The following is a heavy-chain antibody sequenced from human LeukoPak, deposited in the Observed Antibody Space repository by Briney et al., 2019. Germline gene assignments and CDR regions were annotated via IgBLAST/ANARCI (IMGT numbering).Heavy chain of an antibody. CDR3: ARGRVTMVRGVIHYFDY. D-gene: IGHD3-10*01. Sequence: SETLSLTCTVSGSSISSYYWSWIRQPPGKGLEWIGYIYYSGSTNYNPSLKSRVTISVDTSKNQFSLKLSSVTAADTAVYYCARGRVTMVRGVIHYFDYWGQGTLVTVSS. J-gene: IGHJ4*02. CDR1: GSSISSYY. CDR2: IYYSGST. V-gene: IGHV4-59*01.